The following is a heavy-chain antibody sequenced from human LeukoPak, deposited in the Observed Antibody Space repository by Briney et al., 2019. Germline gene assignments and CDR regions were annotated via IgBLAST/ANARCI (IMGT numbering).Heavy chain of an antibody. CDR1: GGSFSDYY. J-gene: IGHJ5*02. V-gene: IGHV4-34*01. Sequence: SETLSLTCAVYGGSFSDYYWSWIRQSPGKGLEWIGEINHSGSTYYNPSLKSRVIISVDTSKNQFSLKLNSVTAADTAVYYCARGLISSSWRNNWFDPWGQGTLVTVSS. D-gene: IGHD6-13*01. CDR3: ARGLISSSWRNNWFDP. CDR2: INHSGST.